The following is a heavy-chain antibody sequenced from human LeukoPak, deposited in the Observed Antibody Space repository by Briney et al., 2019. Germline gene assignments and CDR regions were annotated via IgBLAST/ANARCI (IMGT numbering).Heavy chain of an antibody. J-gene: IGHJ3*02. CDR1: GYTFTTYW. Sequence: GESLQFSCKGSGYTFTTYWIGWVRQMPGNPLEWMGIIYPGDTDTSYSPSFQGQVTISADKSISTAYLQWSSLKAAATAMYYCARPGGSGSSRAFDIWGQGTMVTVSS. CDR2: IYPGDTDT. D-gene: IGHD3-10*01. V-gene: IGHV5-51*01. CDR3: ARPGGSGSSRAFDI.